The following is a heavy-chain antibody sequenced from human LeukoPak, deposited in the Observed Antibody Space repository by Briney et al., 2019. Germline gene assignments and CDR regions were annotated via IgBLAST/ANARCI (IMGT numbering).Heavy chain of an antibody. V-gene: IGHV3-30*04. CDR2: ISYDGSNK. Sequence: GGSLRLSCAASGFTFSSYAMHWVRQAPGKGLEWVAVISYDGSNKYYADSVKGRFTISRDNSKNTLYLQMNSLRAEDTAVYYCAKDQLVAAGTRLGNWFDPWGQGTLVTVSS. CDR3: AKDQLVAAGTRLGNWFDP. J-gene: IGHJ5*02. CDR1: GFTFSSYA. D-gene: IGHD6-13*01.